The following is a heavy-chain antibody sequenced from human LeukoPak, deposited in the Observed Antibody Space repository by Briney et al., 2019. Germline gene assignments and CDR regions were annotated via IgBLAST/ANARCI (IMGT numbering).Heavy chain of an antibody. CDR3: ARAELSHRGYHYGMDV. D-gene: IGHD1-7*01. Sequence: SETLSLTRTVSGGPISSYSCNCIRQPAGKGLEWIGQISTSGSTNYNPSLKSRVTISVDTSKNQFSLKLSSVTAADTAVYYCARAELSHRGYHYGMDVWGQGATVTVS. CDR2: ISTSGST. V-gene: IGHV4-4*07. CDR1: GGPISSYS. J-gene: IGHJ6*02.